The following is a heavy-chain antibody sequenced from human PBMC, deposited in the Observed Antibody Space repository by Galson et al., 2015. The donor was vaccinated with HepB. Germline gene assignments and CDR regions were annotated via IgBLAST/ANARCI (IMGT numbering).Heavy chain of an antibody. D-gene: IGHD3-9*01. V-gene: IGHV1-18*01. J-gene: IGHJ6*03. CDR2: ISAYNGNT. CDR3: AGHYDILTGYWLVRRSYYYYMDV. Sequence: SVKVSCKASGYTFTSYGISWVRQAPGQGLEWMGWISAYNGNTNYAQKLQGRVTMTTDKSTSTAYMELSSLRSEDTAVYYCAGHYDILTGYWLVRRSYYYYMDVWGKGTTVTVSS. CDR1: GYTFTSYG.